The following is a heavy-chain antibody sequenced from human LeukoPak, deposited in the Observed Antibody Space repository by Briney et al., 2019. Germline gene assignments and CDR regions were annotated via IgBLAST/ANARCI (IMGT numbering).Heavy chain of an antibody. CDR3: ARLVWPEDL. CDR2: INQDGSQK. J-gene: IGHJ5*02. D-gene: IGHD2-8*01. Sequence: GGSLRLSCAASGFTFSRFWMSWVRQAPGRGLEWVANINQDGSQKNYVDSVKGRFTISKDNAKNSLYLQMNILRAEDTAVYYCARLVWPEDLWGQGTLVTVSS. CDR1: GFTFSRFW. V-gene: IGHV3-7*02.